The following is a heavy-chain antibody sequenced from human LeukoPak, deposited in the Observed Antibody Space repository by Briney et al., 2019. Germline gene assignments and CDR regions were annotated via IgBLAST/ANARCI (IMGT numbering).Heavy chain of an antibody. CDR1: GGSISSGGYY. J-gene: IGHJ5*02. CDR3: ARDLKREGDIVAPSGDNWFDP. D-gene: IGHD5-12*01. Sequence: PSQTLSLTCTVSGGSISSGGYYWSWIRQPPGKGLEWIGYIYHSGSTYYNPSLKSRVTISVDRSKNQFSLKLSSVTAADTAVYYCARDLKREGDIVAPSGDNWFDPWGQGTLVTVSS. V-gene: IGHV4-30-2*01. CDR2: IYHSGST.